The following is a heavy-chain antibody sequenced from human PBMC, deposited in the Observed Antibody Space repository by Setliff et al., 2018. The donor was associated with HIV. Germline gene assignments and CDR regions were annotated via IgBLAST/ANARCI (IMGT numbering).Heavy chain of an antibody. CDR3: ARDGGMGVYYMDV. V-gene: IGHV3-48*01. J-gene: IGHJ6*03. CDR2: ISSSSSSI. D-gene: IGHD1-26*01. Sequence: GGSLRLSCVGSGFTFNGYAMNLVRQAPGKGLEWVSYISSSSSSIYYADSVKGRFTISRDNAKNSLYLQMNSLRAEDTAVYYCARDGGMGVYYMDVWGKGTTVTVSS. CDR1: GFTFNGYA.